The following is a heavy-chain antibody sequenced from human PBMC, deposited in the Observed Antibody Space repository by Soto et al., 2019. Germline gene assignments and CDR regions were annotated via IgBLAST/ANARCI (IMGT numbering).Heavy chain of an antibody. CDR2: FSGGRDTT. CDR1: GFTFSSYA. J-gene: IGHJ4*02. CDR3: AKATSATCTGSICYSFDY. V-gene: IGHV3-23*01. D-gene: IGHD2-21*01. Sequence: LRLSCVASGFTFSSYAMSWVRQAPGQRLEWVATFSGGRDTTWHADSVKGRFSVSRDSSKNTLSLQMNSLRPEDTALYYCAKATSATCTGSICYSFDYWGQGTLVTASS.